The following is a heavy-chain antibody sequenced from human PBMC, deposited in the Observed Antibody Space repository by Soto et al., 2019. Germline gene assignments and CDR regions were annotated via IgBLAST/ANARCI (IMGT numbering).Heavy chain of an antibody. CDR3: AKDLRYSGYGYD. J-gene: IGHJ4*02. Sequence: EVQLLESGGGLVQPGGSLRLSCAASGFTFSSYAMSWVRQAPGKGLEWVSAISGSGGSTYYADSVKGRFTISRDNSKNTLYLQMNSLRAEDTAVHYCAKDLRYSGYGYDWGQGTLVTASS. CDR1: GFTFSSYA. V-gene: IGHV3-23*01. D-gene: IGHD5-12*01. CDR2: ISGSGGST.